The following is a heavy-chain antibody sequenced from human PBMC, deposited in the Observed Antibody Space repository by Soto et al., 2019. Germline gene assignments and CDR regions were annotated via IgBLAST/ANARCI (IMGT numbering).Heavy chain of an antibody. D-gene: IGHD3-10*01. J-gene: IGHJ5*02. CDR1: GGSISSGDYY. CDR3: ARELFGRSVWFDP. CDR2: IYYSGST. V-gene: IGHV4-61*08. Sequence: SETLSLTCTVSGGSISSGDYYWSWIRQPPGKGLEWIGYIYYSGSTNYNPSLKSRVTISVDTSKNQFSLKLSSVTAADTAVYYCARELFGRSVWFDPWGQGTLVTVS.